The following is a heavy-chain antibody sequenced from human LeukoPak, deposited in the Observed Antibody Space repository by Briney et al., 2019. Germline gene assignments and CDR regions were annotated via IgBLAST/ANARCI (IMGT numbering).Heavy chain of an antibody. Sequence: ASVKVSCKVSGYTLTELSMHWVRQAPGKGLEWMGGFDPADGETIYAQKFQGRVTMTEDTSTDTAYMELSSLISEDTAVYYCATIVSGSYYGPFDYWGQGTLVTVSS. CDR1: GYTLTELS. CDR2: FDPADGET. J-gene: IGHJ4*02. D-gene: IGHD3-10*01. CDR3: ATIVSGSYYGPFDY. V-gene: IGHV1-24*01.